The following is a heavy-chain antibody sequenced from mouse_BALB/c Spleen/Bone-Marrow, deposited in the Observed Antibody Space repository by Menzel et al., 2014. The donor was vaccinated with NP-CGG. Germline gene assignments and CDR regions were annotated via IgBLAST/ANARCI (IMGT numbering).Heavy chain of an antibody. Sequence: DVHLVESGGGLVQPGGSRKLSCAASGFTFSSFGMHWVRQAPEKGLEWVAYISSGSSIIYYADTVKGRFTISRDNPKNTLFLQMTSLRSEDTAMYYCARDVPLYDVGYFDYWGQGTTLTVSS. CDR1: GFTFSSFG. J-gene: IGHJ2*01. CDR3: ARDVPLYDVGYFDY. CDR2: ISSGSSII. D-gene: IGHD2-14*01. V-gene: IGHV5-17*02.